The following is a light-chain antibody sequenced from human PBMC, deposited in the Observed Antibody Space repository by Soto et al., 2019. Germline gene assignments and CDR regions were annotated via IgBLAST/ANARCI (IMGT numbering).Light chain of an antibody. Sequence: ENVFNQSLSTLSVYPGEGATLSCRASQGIGDTLAWYQHKAGPTPRLLIYDTSTRATGAPASFSGSRSGTDFTLTISRLEPEDFAVYYCQQSGSSGTFGQGTKVDI. CDR1: QGIGDT. V-gene: IGKV3-20*01. CDR2: DTS. J-gene: IGKJ1*01. CDR3: QQSGSSGT.